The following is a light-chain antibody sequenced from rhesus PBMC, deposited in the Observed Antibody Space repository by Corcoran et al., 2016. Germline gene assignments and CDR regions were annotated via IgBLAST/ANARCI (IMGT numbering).Light chain of an antibody. CDR2: QAS. V-gene: IGKV1-22*01. CDR1: QRLSSW. CDR3: QQYSSSPYS. Sequence: DIQMTQSPSSLSASVGDTVTITCRASQRLSSWLAWYQQKTGKAPKLRVYQASTLQRWVPSRFGGCGFGTDVTLTISSLHAEDFATYYCQQYSSSPYSVGQGTKVEIK. J-gene: IGKJ2*01.